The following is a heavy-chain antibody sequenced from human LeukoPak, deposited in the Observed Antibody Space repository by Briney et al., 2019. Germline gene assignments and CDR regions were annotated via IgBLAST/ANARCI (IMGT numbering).Heavy chain of an antibody. J-gene: IGHJ5*02. CDR1: GYTFTSYG. V-gene: IGHV1-18*01. Sequence: ASVKVSCKASGYTFTSYGISWVRQAPGQGLEWMGWISAYNGNTNYAQKFQGRVTMTEDTSTDTAYMELSSLRSEDTAVYYCATRIAARSYSNWFDPWGQGTLVTVSS. CDR2: ISAYNGNT. D-gene: IGHD6-6*01. CDR3: ATRIAARSYSNWFDP.